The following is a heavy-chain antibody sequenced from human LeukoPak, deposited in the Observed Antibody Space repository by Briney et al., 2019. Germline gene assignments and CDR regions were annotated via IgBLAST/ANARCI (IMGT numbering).Heavy chain of an antibody. CDR1: GYTFTSYY. Sequence: ASVKVSCKASGYTFTSYYMHWLRQAPAQGLEWMGLINPSGGSTSYAQKFQGRVTMTRDTSTSTVYMELSSLRSEDTAVYYCARDLGDSSGYYCFDYWGQGTLVTVSS. V-gene: IGHV1-46*01. D-gene: IGHD3-22*01. J-gene: IGHJ4*02. CDR3: ARDLGDSSGYYCFDY. CDR2: INPSGGST.